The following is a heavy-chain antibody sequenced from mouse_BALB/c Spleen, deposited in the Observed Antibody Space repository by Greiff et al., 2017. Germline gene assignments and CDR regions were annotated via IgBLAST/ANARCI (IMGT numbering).Heavy chain of an antibody. CDR1: GYTFTSYW. Sequence: VKLQQSGAELAKPGASVKMSCKASGYTFTSYWMHWVKQRPGQGLECIGYINPSTGYTEYNQKFKDKATLTADKSSSTAYMQLSSLTSEDSAVYYCVTYRSFAYWGQGTLVTVSA. V-gene: IGHV1-7*01. CDR2: INPSTGYT. J-gene: IGHJ3*01. D-gene: IGHD5-1*01. CDR3: VTYRSFAY.